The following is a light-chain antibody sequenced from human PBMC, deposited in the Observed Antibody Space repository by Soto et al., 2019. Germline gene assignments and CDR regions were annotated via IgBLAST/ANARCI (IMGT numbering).Light chain of an antibody. CDR3: QHYGSSPYT. V-gene: IGKV3-20*01. CDR2: GAS. Sequence: IVLTQSPGTQSLSPGERATLSCRASQTISSSYLAWYQQKPGQAPRLLIYGASSRATGIPDRFSGSGSGTDFTLTINRLEPEDLAVYYCQHYGSSPYTFGQGTKLEIK. J-gene: IGKJ2*01. CDR1: QTISSSY.